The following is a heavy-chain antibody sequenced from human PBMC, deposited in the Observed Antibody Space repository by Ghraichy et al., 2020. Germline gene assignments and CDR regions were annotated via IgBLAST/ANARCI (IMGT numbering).Heavy chain of an antibody. D-gene: IGHD2-2*01. V-gene: IGHV3-23*01. Sequence: GESLNISCAASGFTFSSYAMSWVRQAPGKGLEWVSAISGSGGSTYYADSVKGRFTISRDNSKNTLYLQMNSLRAEDTAVYYCAKPTHTVPAAMIPFDYWGQGTLVTVSS. CDR1: GFTFSSYA. CDR3: AKPTHTVPAAMIPFDY. CDR2: ISGSGGST. J-gene: IGHJ4*02.